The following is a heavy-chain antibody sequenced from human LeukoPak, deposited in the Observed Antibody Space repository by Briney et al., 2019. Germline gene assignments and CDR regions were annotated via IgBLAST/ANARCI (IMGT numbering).Heavy chain of an antibody. V-gene: IGHV3-53*01. Sequence: QAGGSLRPSCAASGFTVSTNYMNWVRQAPGKGLEWVSILYSGSDTYYADSVKGRFTISRDSSKNILSLQMNNLRAEDTAVYYCARVGDHFHWYLDLWGRGTLVTVSS. CDR2: LYSGSDT. CDR1: GFTVSTNY. J-gene: IGHJ2*01. D-gene: IGHD3-10*01. CDR3: ARVGDHFHWYLDL.